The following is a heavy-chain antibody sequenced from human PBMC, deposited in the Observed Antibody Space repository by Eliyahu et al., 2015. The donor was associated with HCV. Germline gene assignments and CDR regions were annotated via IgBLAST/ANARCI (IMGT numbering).Heavy chain of an antibody. V-gene: IGHV4-34*01. CDR3: AGLRGVIFYNYYAMDV. CDR1: GGSFRAFY. CDR2: INHSGST. D-gene: IGHD3-10*01. J-gene: IGHJ6*02. Sequence: NMSLTCAVYGGSFRAFYWTWIRQPPGKGLEWIGEINHSGSTNYNPSLKSRLTMSIDTSKNQFSLELTSLTAADTAVYYCAGLRGVIFYNYYAMDVWGQGTTVTVSS.